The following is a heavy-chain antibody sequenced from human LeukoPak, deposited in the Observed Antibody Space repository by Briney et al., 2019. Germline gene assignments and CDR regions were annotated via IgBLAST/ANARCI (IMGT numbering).Heavy chain of an antibody. J-gene: IGHJ5*02. CDR3: ARSLPGDLRGWLDP. Sequence: PSETLSLTCTVSGGSISSYYWSWIRQPAGKGPGWIGRISTSGNTNYNPSLKSRVTISVDTSKNQFSLRLTSVTAADTAVYYCARSLPGDLRGWLDPWGQGTLVTVSS. V-gene: IGHV4-4*07. CDR2: ISTSGNT. CDR1: GGSISSYY.